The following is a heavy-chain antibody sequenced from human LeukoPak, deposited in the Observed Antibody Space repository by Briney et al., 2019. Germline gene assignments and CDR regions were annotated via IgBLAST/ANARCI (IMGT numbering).Heavy chain of an antibody. CDR3: AIGSGVGSSWYSSVGYFDY. J-gene: IGHJ4*02. CDR1: GFTFSSYG. V-gene: IGHV3-30*02. Sequence: GGSLRLSCAASGFTFSSYGMHWVRQAPGKGLEWVAFIRYDGSNKYYADSVKGRFTISRDNSKNTLYLQMNSLRAEDTAVYYCAIGSGVGSSWYSSVGYFDYWGQGTLVTVSS. D-gene: IGHD6-13*01. CDR2: IRYDGSNK.